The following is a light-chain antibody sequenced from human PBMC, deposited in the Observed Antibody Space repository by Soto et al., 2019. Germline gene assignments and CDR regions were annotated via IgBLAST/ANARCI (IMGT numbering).Light chain of an antibody. CDR1: SGDVGGYNY. CDR3: SSYTSSSTYV. CDR2: DVS. V-gene: IGLV2-14*01. Sequence: SVLTKPASVYGSPGQSITISCTGTSGDVGGYNYVSWYQQHPGKAPKLMIYDVSNRPSGVSNRFSGSKSGNTASLTISGLQAEDEADYYCSSYTSSSTYVFGTGTKVTVL. J-gene: IGLJ1*01.